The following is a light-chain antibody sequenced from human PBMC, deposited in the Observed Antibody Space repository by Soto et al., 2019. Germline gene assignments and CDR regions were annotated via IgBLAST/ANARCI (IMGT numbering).Light chain of an antibody. CDR2: KAS. CDR1: QTISSW. CDR3: QKYFSAPWT. V-gene: IGKV1-5*03. Sequence: DIQMTQSPSTLSGSVGDRVTITCRASQTISSWLAWYQQKPGKAPKLLIYKASTLKSGVPSRFSGSGSGTEFTLTISSLQPDDFATYYCQKYFSAPWTFGQGTKMDIK. J-gene: IGKJ1*01.